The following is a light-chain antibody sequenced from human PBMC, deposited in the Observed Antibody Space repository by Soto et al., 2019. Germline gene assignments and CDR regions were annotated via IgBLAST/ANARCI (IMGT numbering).Light chain of an antibody. J-gene: IGKJ4*01. V-gene: IGKV1-39*01. CDR3: QQSYTTPLT. Sequence: DIQMTQSPFSLSASVGERVTITCRPSQSIMSYLNWYQHKPGKAPKVLIYDASTLQSGAPSRFSGSGSGTDFTLTISSLQPEDSATYYCQQSYTTPLTFGGGTKVDIK. CDR2: DAS. CDR1: QSIMSY.